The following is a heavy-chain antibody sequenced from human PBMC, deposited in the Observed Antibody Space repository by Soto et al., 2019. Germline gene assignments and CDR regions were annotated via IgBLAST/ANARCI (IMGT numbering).Heavy chain of an antibody. J-gene: IGHJ6*02. V-gene: IGHV4-34*01. Sequence: QVQLQQWGAGLLKPSETLSLTCAVYGGSFSGYYWSWIRQPPGKGLEWIGEINQSGSTNYNPSLKCRVTLTVDTSKTQSSLKLSSVTAADTAVYYCARDRNRPGRAAAGHYYYYGMDVWGQGTTVTLSS. CDR1: GGSFSGYY. CDR2: INQSGST. D-gene: IGHD6-13*01. CDR3: ARDRNRPGRAAAGHYYYYGMDV.